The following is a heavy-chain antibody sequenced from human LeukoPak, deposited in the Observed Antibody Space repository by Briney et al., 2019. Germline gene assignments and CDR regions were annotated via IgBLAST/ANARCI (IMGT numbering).Heavy chain of an antibody. Sequence: SVKVSCKASGGTFSSYAISWVRQAPGQGLEWMGGIIPIFGTANYTQKFQGRVTITADESTSTAYMELSSLRSEDTAVYYCARDFTHYGSGSYYAYFDYWGQGTLVTVSS. CDR3: ARDFTHYGSGSYYAYFDY. CDR2: IIPIFGTA. D-gene: IGHD3-10*01. V-gene: IGHV1-69*13. CDR1: GGTFSSYA. J-gene: IGHJ4*02.